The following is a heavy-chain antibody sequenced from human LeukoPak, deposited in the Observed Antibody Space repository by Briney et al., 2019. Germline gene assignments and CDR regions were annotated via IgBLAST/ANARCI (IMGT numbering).Heavy chain of an antibody. CDR3: AKCRDYYDSSGFYTYDV. V-gene: IGHV5-51*01. CDR1: GYDFPSYY. CDR2: IFPGDSDT. Sequence: KAGESLKISCVTSGYDFPSYYIAWVRQMPGKGPEWMGGIFPGDSDTRYNPAFKGQVTMSVDTSVDTAYLQWSSLKASDAAMYFCAKCRDYYDSSGFYTYDVWGHGTRVIV. D-gene: IGHD3-22*01. J-gene: IGHJ3*01.